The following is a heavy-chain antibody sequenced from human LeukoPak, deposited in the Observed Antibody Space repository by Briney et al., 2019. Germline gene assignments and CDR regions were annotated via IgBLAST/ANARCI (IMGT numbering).Heavy chain of an antibody. CDR2: INHSGST. CDR3: ARSRGSITMIVVVGYYFDY. D-gene: IGHD3-22*01. Sequence: SETLSLTCAVYGGSFSGYYWSWIRQPPGKGLEWIGEINHSGSTSYNPSLKSRVTISVDTSKNQFSLKLSSVTAADTAVYYCARSRGSITMIVVVGYYFDYWGQGTLVTVSS. CDR1: GGSFSGYY. J-gene: IGHJ4*02. V-gene: IGHV4-34*01.